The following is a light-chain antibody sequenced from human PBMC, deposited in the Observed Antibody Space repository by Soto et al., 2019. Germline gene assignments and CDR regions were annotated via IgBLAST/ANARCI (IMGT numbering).Light chain of an antibody. CDR3: QTWGTGIIV. J-gene: IGLJ1*01. Sequence: QSVLTQSPSASASLGASVKLTCTLSSGHSSYAIAWHQQQPEKGPRYLMKLNSDGSHSKGDGIPDRFSGSSSGAERYLTISGLQSEDEADYYCQTWGTGIIVFGTGTKLTVL. CDR1: SGHSSYA. CDR2: LNSDGSH. V-gene: IGLV4-69*01.